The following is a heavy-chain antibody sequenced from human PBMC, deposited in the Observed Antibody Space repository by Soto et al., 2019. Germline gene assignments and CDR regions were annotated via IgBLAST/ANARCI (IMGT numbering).Heavy chain of an antibody. J-gene: IGHJ6*04. Sequence: SETLSLTCAVYGGSFSGYYWSWIRQPPGKGLEWIGEINHSGSTNYNPSLKSRVTISVDTSKNQFSLKLSSVTAADTAVYYCARNPGRRGYYYYGMDVWGKGTTVTVSS. CDR3: ARNPGRRGYYYYGMDV. V-gene: IGHV4-34*01. CDR2: INHSGST. D-gene: IGHD1-26*01. CDR1: GGSFSGYY.